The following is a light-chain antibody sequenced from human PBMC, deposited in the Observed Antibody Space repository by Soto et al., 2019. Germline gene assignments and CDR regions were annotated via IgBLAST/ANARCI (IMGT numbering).Light chain of an antibody. CDR2: EVS. CDR1: SSDVGGYNY. J-gene: IGLJ2*01. Sequence: QSALTQPASVSGSPGQSITISCTGTSSDVGGYNYVSWYQQHPGKAPKLMIYEVSNRPSGVSNRFSGSKSGNTASLTISGLQAEDEADYYCQSYDKSLPGVVFGGGTQLTVL. V-gene: IGLV2-14*01. CDR3: QSYDKSLPGVV.